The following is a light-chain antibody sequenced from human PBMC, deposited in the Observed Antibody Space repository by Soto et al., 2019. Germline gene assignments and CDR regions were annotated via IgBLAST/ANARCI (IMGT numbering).Light chain of an antibody. CDR1: QGISSY. J-gene: IGKJ5*01. Sequence: DLQLTQSPSFLSASVGDRVTITCRASQGISSYLAWYQQKPGKAPKLLIYAASTLQSGVPSRFSCSVSGTEFTLTISSLQPEDFATYYCHRLDSYSTFGRGTRLEIK. V-gene: IGKV1-9*01. CDR2: AAS. CDR3: HRLDSYST.